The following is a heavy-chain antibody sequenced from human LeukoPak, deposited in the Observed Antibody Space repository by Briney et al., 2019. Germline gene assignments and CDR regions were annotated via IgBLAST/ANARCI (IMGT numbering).Heavy chain of an antibody. CDR2: IIPIFGTA. D-gene: IGHD3-10*01. J-gene: IGHJ6*03. Sequence: SVKVSCKTSGYTFTDYYMHWVRQAPGQGLEWMGGIIPIFGTANYAQKFQGRVTITADKSTSTAYMELSSLRSEDTAVYYCARGRDYYGSGSYYNGAYYYYYMDVWGKGTTVTVSS. V-gene: IGHV1-69*06. CDR3: ARGRDYYGSGSYYNGAYYYYYMDV. CDR1: GYTFTDYY.